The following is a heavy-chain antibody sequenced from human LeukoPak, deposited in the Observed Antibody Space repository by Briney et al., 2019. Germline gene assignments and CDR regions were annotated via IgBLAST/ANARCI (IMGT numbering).Heavy chain of an antibody. CDR3: ARDGAFWRFGETHRHMDV. D-gene: IGHD3-10*01. CDR1: GGSISSYY. CDR2: IYTSGST. V-gene: IGHV4-4*07. Sequence: SETLSLTCTVSGGSISSYYWSWIRQPAGKGLEWIGRIYTSGSTNYNPSLKSRVTMSVDTSKNQFSLKLSSVTAADTAVYYCARDGAFWRFGETHRHMDVWGKGTTVTISS. J-gene: IGHJ6*03.